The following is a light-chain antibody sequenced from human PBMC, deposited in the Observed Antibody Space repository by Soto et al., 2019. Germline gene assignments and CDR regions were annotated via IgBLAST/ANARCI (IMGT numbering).Light chain of an antibody. CDR3: QQYNKWPLT. J-gene: IGKJ4*01. Sequence: EIVMTQSPATLSVSPGERATLSCRASQSVSNNLAWYQQKPGQAPRLLIYFASTRATGIPARFSGSGSGTEFTLTISSLQSEDFAVYYCQQYNKWPLTFVGGTKVE. CDR2: FAS. V-gene: IGKV3-15*01. CDR1: QSVSNN.